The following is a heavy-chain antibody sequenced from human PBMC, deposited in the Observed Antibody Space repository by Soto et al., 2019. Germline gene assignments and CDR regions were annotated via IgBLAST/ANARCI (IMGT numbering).Heavy chain of an antibody. V-gene: IGHV1-18*01. CDR2: ISAYNGNT. D-gene: IGHD2-21*02. CDR1: GYTFTSYG. J-gene: IGHJ6*02. CDR3: ASSYCGGDCYSVYYYYGMDV. Sequence: QVQLVQSGAEVKKPGASVKVSCKASGYTFTSYGISWVRQAPGQGLEWMGRISAYNGNTNYAQKLQGRVTMTTDTSRSTAYMELRSLRSDDTAVYYCASSYCGGDCYSVYYYYGMDVWGQGTTVTVSS.